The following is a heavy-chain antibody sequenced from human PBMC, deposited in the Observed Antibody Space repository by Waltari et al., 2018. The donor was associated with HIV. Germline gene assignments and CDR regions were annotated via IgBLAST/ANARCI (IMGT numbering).Heavy chain of an antibody. D-gene: IGHD2-2*02. V-gene: IGHV3-7*01. CDR2: IKQDGSEK. J-gene: IGHJ6*02. CDR1: GFTFSNLW. CDR3: ASPSIRAGMDV. Sequence: EVQLVESGGALFQPGGSLTLSCAPSGFTFSNLWMSWVRQAPGKGLEWLANIKQDGSEKYYVDSVKGRFTISRDNAKNSLYLQMNSLRAEDTAVYYCASPSIRAGMDVWGQGTTVTVSS.